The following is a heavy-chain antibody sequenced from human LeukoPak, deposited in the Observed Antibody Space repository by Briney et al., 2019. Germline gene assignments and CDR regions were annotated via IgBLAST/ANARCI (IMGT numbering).Heavy chain of an antibody. Sequence: PSDTLSLTCTVAGGSISSSSYYCGWICQPPRKGLEWIGCIYYSGSTYYNPSLNRRVTISVDTSKSQFYLKLSSVTAADTAVYYCARLLVGTLYYFDSWGQGTLVTVSS. J-gene: IGHJ4*02. CDR1: GGSISSSSYY. CDR2: IYYSGST. D-gene: IGHD2-21*02. CDR3: ARLLVGTLYYFDS. V-gene: IGHV4-39*01.